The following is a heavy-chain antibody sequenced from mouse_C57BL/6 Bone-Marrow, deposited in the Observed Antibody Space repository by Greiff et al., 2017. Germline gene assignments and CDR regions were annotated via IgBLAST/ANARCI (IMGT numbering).Heavy chain of an antibody. CDR2: IDPSDSYT. CDR3: ARSRAYDYVLYAMDY. V-gene: IGHV1-69*01. CDR1: GYTFTSYW. Sequence: QVQLQQSGAELVMPGASVKLSCKASGYTFTSYWMHWVKQRPGQGLEWIGEIDPSDSYTNYNQKFKGKSTFTVDKSSSTAYMQLRSLPSEDSAVYYCARSRAYDYVLYAMDYWGQGTSVTVSS. J-gene: IGHJ4*01. D-gene: IGHD2-4*01.